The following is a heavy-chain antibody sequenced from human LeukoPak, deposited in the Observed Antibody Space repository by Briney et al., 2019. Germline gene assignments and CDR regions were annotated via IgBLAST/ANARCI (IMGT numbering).Heavy chain of an antibody. CDR3: ARDAHYYDSSGYYYGY. CDR2: IYSGGST. Sequence: GGSLRLSCAASGFTVSSNYMSWVRQAPRKGLEWVSVIYSGGSTDYADSVKGRFTISRDNSKNTLYLQMNSLRAEDTAVYYCARDAHYYDSSGYYYGYWGQGTLVTVSS. CDR1: GFTVSSNY. D-gene: IGHD3-22*01. J-gene: IGHJ4*02. V-gene: IGHV3-66*01.